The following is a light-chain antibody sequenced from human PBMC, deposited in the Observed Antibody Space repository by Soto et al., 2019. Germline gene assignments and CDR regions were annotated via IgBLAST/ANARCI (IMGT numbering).Light chain of an antibody. V-gene: IGKV3-20*01. Sequence: EIVLTQSPDTLSLSPGERATLSCRASQIITSGYLAWYQQTRGQAPRLLIYGASIRATGVPGRFSGSGAGTDFTLSISGLESEDFALYYCQQYGSSPRTFGQGTKVEIK. CDR2: GAS. CDR3: QQYGSSPRT. J-gene: IGKJ2*01. CDR1: QIITSGY.